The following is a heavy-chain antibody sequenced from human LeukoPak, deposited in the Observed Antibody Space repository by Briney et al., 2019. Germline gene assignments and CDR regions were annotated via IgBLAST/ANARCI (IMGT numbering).Heavy chain of an antibody. J-gene: IGHJ6*02. CDR1: GFTFSSYW. Sequence: GGSLRLSCAASGFTFSSYWMSWVRQAPGKGLEWVANIKQDGSEKYYVDSVKGRFTISRDNAKSSLYLQMNSLRAEDTAVYYCARDGIVVVPVGPGMDVWGQGTTVTVSS. CDR3: ARDGIVVVPVGPGMDV. V-gene: IGHV3-7*01. CDR2: IKQDGSEK. D-gene: IGHD2-2*01.